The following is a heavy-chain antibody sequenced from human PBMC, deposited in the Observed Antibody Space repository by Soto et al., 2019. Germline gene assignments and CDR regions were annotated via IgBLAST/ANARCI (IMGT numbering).Heavy chain of an antibody. CDR2: IYQTGRT. CDR3: AREMTIFGVAPGGGVDV. V-gene: IGHV4-30-2*01. CDR1: GGSISTSGYS. Sequence: QLQLQESGSGLVQPSQTLSLTCTASGGSISTSGYSWTWIRQPPGGGLEWIGSIYQTGRTYVIPSLKSRVTMSLDNSKNQFSLNLTSVTAADTALYYCAREMTIFGVAPGGGVDVWGQGTTVTVSS. J-gene: IGHJ6*02. D-gene: IGHD3-3*01.